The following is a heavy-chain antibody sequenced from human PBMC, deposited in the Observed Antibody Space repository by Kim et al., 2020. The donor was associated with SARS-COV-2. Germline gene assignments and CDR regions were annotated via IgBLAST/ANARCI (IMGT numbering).Heavy chain of an antibody. D-gene: IGHD3-22*01. J-gene: IGHJ4*02. CDR2: GNP. Sequence: GNPTYAQGFTGRFVFSLDTSVSTAYLQISSLKAEDTAVYYCAREASYYYPYWGQGTLVTVSS. CDR3: AREASYYYPY. V-gene: IGHV7-4-1*02.